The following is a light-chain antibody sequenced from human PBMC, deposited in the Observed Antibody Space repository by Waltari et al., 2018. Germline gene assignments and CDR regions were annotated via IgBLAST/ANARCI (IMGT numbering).Light chain of an antibody. CDR1: QHVSNTY. CDR3: QQYGPSPPYT. Sequence: EIVLTQSPGTLSLSPGERATLSCSASQHVSNTYLAWYQQKPGQSPRLLIDGASDRATCIPDRFTGTGAARDFTLTISRLEPEDFAVYYCQQYGPSPPYTFGQGTKLEIK. V-gene: IGKV3-20*01. CDR2: GAS. J-gene: IGKJ2*01.